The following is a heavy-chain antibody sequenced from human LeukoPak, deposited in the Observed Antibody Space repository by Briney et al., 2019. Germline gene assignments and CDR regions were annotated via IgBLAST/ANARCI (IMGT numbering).Heavy chain of an antibody. CDR2: IRSKANSYAT. D-gene: IGHD3-22*01. J-gene: IGHJ4*02. CDR3: TRPGYYDSSGYYSRGY. Sequence: PGGSLRLSCAASGFTFSGSAMHWVRQASGKGLEWVGRIRSKANSYATAYAASVEGRFTISRDDSKNTAYLQMNSLKTEDTAVYYCTRPGYYDSSGYYSRGYWGQGTLVTVSS. V-gene: IGHV3-73*01. CDR1: GFTFSGSA.